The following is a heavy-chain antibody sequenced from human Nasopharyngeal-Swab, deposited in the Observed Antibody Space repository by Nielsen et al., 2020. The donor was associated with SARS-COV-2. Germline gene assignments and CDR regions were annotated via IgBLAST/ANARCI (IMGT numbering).Heavy chain of an antibody. J-gene: IGHJ4*02. Sequence: GESLKISCVASGFTFSNHWMHLVRQTPGKGLELVARIKDDGGDQNYVDSVKGRFTISRDNAKNSLYLQMNSLRVEDTAVYYCARDPDTASKIDYWGQGTLVTVSS. CDR3: ARDPDTASKIDY. D-gene: IGHD5-18*01. CDR1: GFTFSNHW. V-gene: IGHV3-7*01. CDR2: IKDDGGDQ.